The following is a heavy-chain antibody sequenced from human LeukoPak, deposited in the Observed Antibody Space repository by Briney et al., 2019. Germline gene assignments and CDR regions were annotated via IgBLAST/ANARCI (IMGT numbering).Heavy chain of an antibody. J-gene: IGHJ6*02. Sequence: ASVKVSCKVSGYTLTELSMHWVRQAPGKGLEWMGGFDPEDGETIYAQKFQGRVTMTEDTSTDTAYMELSSLRSEDTAVYYCATGPSIMIFGVVKYYYYGMDVWGQGTTVTVSS. CDR2: FDPEDGET. D-gene: IGHD3-3*01. V-gene: IGHV1-24*01. CDR3: ATGPSIMIFGVVKYYYYGMDV. CDR1: GYTLTELS.